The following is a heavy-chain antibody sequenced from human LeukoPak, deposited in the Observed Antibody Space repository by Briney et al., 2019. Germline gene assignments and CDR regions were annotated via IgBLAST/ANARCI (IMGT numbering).Heavy chain of an antibody. CDR2: TIPMSGTA. V-gene: IGHV1-69*13. CDR3: ARGVRAVADAFDV. Sequence: GASVTVSCKASRCTFNTYAISWVRQAPGQGLEWVGGTIPMSGTAHYAQKFQVRVTITADESTSSAYMELSSLRSEDTAVYCCARGVRAVADAFDVWGQGTVVTVSS. J-gene: IGHJ3*01. D-gene: IGHD2-15*01. CDR1: RCTFNTYA.